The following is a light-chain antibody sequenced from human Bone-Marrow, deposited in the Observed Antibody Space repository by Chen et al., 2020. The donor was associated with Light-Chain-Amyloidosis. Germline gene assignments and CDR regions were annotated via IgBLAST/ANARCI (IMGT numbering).Light chain of an antibody. V-gene: IGLV3-25*03. CDR1: DLPTKY. CDR2: RDT. Sequence: SYELKQPPSVSVSPGQTARITCSGDDLPTKYAYWYQQKPGQAPVLVTHRDTERPAGTSERFSGSSSGTTATLTISGVQAEDEADYHCQSADSSGTYEVIFGGGTKLTVL. J-gene: IGLJ2*01. CDR3: QSADSSGTYEVI.